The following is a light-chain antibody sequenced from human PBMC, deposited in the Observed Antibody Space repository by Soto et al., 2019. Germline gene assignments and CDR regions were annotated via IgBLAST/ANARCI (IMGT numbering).Light chain of an antibody. CDR2: GAS. Sequence: EIVLTQSAATLSLSLGERATLSCRASQTVGGRYLAWFQQQPGQTPRLLIYGASTRAAGVPDRFSGSGSGTDFSLTISRLEPEDFAVYYCLQYVSSPWTFGQGTKVEV. J-gene: IGKJ1*01. V-gene: IGKV3-20*01. CDR3: LQYVSSPWT. CDR1: QTVGGRY.